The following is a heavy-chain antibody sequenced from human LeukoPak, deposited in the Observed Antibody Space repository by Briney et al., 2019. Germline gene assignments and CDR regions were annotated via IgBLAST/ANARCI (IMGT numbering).Heavy chain of an antibody. J-gene: IGHJ4*02. CDR1: GFTFSSYA. CDR3: VKDRQVWFIDTGGYYSWDY. CDR2: ISASGGRT. Sequence: GGSLRLSCAASGFTFSSYAMSWVRQAPGKGLEWVSTISASGGRTYSADSVRGRFTISRDNSKNTLYLQMNSLRAEDTAVYYCVKDRQVWFIDTGGYYSWDYWGQGTLVTVSS. V-gene: IGHV3-23*01. D-gene: IGHD3-22*01.